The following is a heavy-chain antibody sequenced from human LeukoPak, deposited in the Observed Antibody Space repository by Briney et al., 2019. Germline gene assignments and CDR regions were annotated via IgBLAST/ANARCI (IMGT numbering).Heavy chain of an antibody. V-gene: IGHV1-2*02. D-gene: IGHD4-4*01. J-gene: IGHJ6*02. CDR3: ARDLLKYSNYPYYYYGMDV. Sequence: ASVKVSCKASGYTFTGYYMHWVRQAPGQGLEWMGWINPNSGGTNYAQKFQGRVTTTRDTSISTAYMELSRLRSDDTAVYYCARDLLKYSNYPYYYYGMDVWGQGTTVTVSS. CDR2: INPNSGGT. CDR1: GYTFTGYY.